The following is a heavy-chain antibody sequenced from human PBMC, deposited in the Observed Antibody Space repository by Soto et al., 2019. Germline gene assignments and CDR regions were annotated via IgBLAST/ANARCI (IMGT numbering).Heavy chain of an antibody. Sequence: SETLSLTCAVSGGSISSGGYSWSWIRQPPGKGLEWIGYIYHSGSTNYNPSLKSRVTISVDTSKNQFSLKLNSVTAADTAVYYCARGPTYYSGSGSYYSNWFDPWGQGTLVTVSS. CDR3: ARGPTYYSGSGSYYSNWFDP. J-gene: IGHJ5*02. D-gene: IGHD3-10*01. CDR1: GGSISSGGYS. V-gene: IGHV4-30-2*01. CDR2: IYHSGST.